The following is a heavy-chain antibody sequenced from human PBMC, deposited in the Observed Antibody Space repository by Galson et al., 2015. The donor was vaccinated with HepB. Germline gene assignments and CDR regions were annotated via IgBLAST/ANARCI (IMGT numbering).Heavy chain of an antibody. CDR2: FDPEDGET. J-gene: IGHJ3*02. CDR3: ATPQLGGGGDDAFDI. CDR1: GYTLTELS. D-gene: IGHD7-27*01. V-gene: IGHV1-24*01. Sequence: SVKVSCKVSGYTLTELSMHWVRQAPGKGLEWMGGFDPEDGETIYAQKFQGRVTMTEDTSTDTAYMELSSLRSEDTAVYYCATPQLGGGGDDAFDIWGQGTMVTVSS.